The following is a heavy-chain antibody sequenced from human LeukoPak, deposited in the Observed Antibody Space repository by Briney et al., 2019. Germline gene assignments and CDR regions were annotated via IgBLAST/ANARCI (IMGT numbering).Heavy chain of an antibody. CDR2: IYYSGST. D-gene: IGHD6-13*01. CDR3: ARPSSSIAAAGGWFDP. CDR1: GGSISSSSYY. Sequence: SETLSLTCTVSGGSISSSSYYWGWIRQPPGKGLEWIGSIYYSGSTYYNPSLKGRVTISVDTSKNQFSLKLSSVTAADTAVYYCARPSSSIAAAGGWFDPWGQGTLVTVSS. J-gene: IGHJ5*02. V-gene: IGHV4-39*01.